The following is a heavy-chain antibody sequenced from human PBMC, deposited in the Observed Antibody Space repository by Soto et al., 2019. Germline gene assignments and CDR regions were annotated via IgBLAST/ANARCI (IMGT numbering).Heavy chain of an antibody. Sequence: QVQLVESGGGVVQPGRSLRLSCAASGFTFNSYAMHWVRQAPGKGLEWVAVISYDGSNKYYADSVKGRFTISRDNSKNTLYLQMNSLRAEDTAVYYCASSGPRLYGVAIHFGVFDYWGQGTLVTVSS. V-gene: IGHV3-30-3*01. D-gene: IGHD2-2*02. CDR3: ASSGPRLYGVAIHFGVFDY. CDR2: ISYDGSNK. J-gene: IGHJ4*02. CDR1: GFTFNSYA.